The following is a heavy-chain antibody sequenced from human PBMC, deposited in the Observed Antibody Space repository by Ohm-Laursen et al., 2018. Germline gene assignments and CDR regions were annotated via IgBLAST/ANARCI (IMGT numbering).Heavy chain of an antibody. CDR1: GFTFDDYS. D-gene: IGHD3-10*01. CDR2: ITWNSAKL. V-gene: IGHV3-9*01. J-gene: IGHJ4*02. CDR3: AKDMSYYGSGRPFDY. Sequence: SLRLSCAASGFTFDDYSMHWVRQAPGKGLEWVSGITWNSAKLGYADSVKGRLTISRDNAKNSLYLQMNGLRAEDTALYYCAKDMSYYGSGRPFDYWGQGTLVTVSS.